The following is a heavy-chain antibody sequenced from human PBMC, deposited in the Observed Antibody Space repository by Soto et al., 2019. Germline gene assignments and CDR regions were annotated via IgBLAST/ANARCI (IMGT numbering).Heavy chain of an antibody. CDR2: IYYSGST. CDR1: GGSISSSSYY. J-gene: IGHJ2*01. D-gene: IGHD6-13*01. Sequence: QLQLQESGPGLVKPSETLSLTCTVSGGSISSSSYYWGWIRQPPGKGLEWIGSIYYSGSTYYNPSLKSRVTISVDTSKNQFSLKLSSVTAADTAVYYCASGGIAAAGPGGNFDLWGRGTLVTVSS. V-gene: IGHV4-39*01. CDR3: ASGGIAAAGPGGNFDL.